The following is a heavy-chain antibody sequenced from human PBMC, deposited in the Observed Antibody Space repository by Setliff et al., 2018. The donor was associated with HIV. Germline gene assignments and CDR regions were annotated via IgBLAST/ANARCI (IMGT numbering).Heavy chain of an antibody. CDR1: GFTFNSLA. J-gene: IGHJ4*02. V-gene: IGHV3-23*01. CDR2: ISGGGTAT. Sequence: GGSLRLSCAVSGFTFNSLAMTWVRQAPGKGLEWVSVISGGGTATYYAASVKGRFTVSRDNSNKTMYLQMNSLRVEDTAVYYCAAGGVFRGQGALVTVSS. D-gene: IGHD2-8*01. CDR3: AAGGVF.